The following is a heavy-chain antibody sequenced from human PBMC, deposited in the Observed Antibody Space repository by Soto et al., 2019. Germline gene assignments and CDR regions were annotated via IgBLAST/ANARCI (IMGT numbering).Heavy chain of an antibody. CDR3: AKEYSSGWSE. J-gene: IGHJ4*02. V-gene: IGHV3-30*18. CDR2: ISYDGSNK. Sequence: QVQLVESGGGVVQPGRSLRLSCAASGFTFSSYGRHWVRQAPVKGLEWVAVISYDGSNKYYADSVKGRFTLSRDNSKNPVYLQMNSLRAEDMAVYYCAKEYSSGWSEWGQGTLVTVSS. CDR1: GFTFSSYG. D-gene: IGHD6-19*01.